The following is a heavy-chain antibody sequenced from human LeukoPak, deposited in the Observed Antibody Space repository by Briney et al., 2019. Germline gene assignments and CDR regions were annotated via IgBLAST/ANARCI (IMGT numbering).Heavy chain of an antibody. Sequence: TLSLTCAISGDSVSSNSATWNWIRQSPSRGLEWLGRTYYKSKWYNDYAVSVKSRITINSDTSKNQFSLQLNSVTPEDTAVYYCARVSSPWSPRDAFDIWGQGTMVTVSS. CDR2: TYYKSKWYN. V-gene: IGHV6-1*01. CDR3: ARVSSPWSPRDAFDI. CDR1: GDSVSSNSAT. J-gene: IGHJ3*02. D-gene: IGHD1-26*01.